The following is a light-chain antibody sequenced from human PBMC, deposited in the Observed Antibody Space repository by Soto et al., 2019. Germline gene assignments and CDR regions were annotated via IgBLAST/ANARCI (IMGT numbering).Light chain of an antibody. J-gene: IGKJ2*01. CDR1: ESLFGF. V-gene: IGKV3-15*01. CDR3: QSYNDWPFA. CDR2: GVS. Sequence: DIVLTQSPATLSVSPGDTVTLSCRASESLFGFLAWYQQKPGQAPRLLMYGVSTRATGIPARFSGGGSATDFTLTSSSLHSEDSAFYFCQSYNDWPFASGLGTRLEI.